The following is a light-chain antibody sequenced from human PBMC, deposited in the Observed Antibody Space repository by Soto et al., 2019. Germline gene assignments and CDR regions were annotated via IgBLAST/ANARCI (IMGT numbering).Light chain of an antibody. J-gene: IGLJ1*01. CDR3: QSYDRGLTAYV. V-gene: IGLV1-40*01. CDR2: GND. Sequence: QSVLTQPPSVSGAPGQRVAISRTGTSSNIGAGYEVHWYHQLPGTAPKFLVSGNDNRPSGVPDRLSASKSGTSGSLAITDLQAEDEGHYYCQSYDRGLTAYVFGTGTKVTVL. CDR1: SSNIGAGYE.